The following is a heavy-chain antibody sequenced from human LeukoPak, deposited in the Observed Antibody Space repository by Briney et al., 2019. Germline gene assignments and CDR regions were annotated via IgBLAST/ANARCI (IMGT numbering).Heavy chain of an antibody. CDR1: GFTFSSYG. V-gene: IGHV3-30*03. D-gene: IGHD1-1*01. J-gene: IGHJ4*02. Sequence: GRSLRLSCAASGFTFSSYGMHWVRQAPGKGLEWVAVISYDGSNKYYADSVKGRITISRDNSKNTLYLQMNSLRAEDTAVYYCATSGIMWYNWNDNPFDYWGQGTLVTVSS. CDR3: ATSGIMWYNWNDNPFDY. CDR2: ISYDGSNK.